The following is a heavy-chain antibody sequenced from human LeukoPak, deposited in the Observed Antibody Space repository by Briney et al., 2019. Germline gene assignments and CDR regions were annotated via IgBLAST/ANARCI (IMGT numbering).Heavy chain of an antibody. V-gene: IGHV4-38-2*01. J-gene: IGHJ4*02. Sequence: SETLSLTCVVSGYSISSGYYWGWIRQPPGKGLEWIGSIYYSGSTYYNPSLKSRVTISVGTSKNQFSLRLSSVTAADTAVYYCARGRSVDYWGQGTLVTVSS. CDR1: GYSISSGYY. CDR3: ARGRSVDY. D-gene: IGHD3-3*01. CDR2: IYYSGST.